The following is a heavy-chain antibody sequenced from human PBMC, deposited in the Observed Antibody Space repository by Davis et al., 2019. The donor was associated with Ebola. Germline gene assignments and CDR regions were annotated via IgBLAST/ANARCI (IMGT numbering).Heavy chain of an antibody. J-gene: IGHJ5*02. V-gene: IGHV1-3*01. D-gene: IGHD1-7*01. CDR3: ARDRGITGTTYWFDP. CDR1: GYTFTSYG. Sequence: AASVKVSCKASGYTFTSYGISWVRQASGQGLEWMGWINAGNGNTKYSQKFRGRVTITRDTSASTAYMELSSLRSEDTAVYYCARDRGITGTTYWFDPWGQGTLVTVSS. CDR2: INAGNGNT.